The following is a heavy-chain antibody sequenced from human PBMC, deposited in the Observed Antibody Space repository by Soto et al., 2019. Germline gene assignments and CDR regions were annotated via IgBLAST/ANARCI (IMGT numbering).Heavy chain of an antibody. D-gene: IGHD6-19*01. J-gene: IGHJ5*02. CDR2: INPSGGST. Sequence: QVQLVQSGAEVKKPGASVKVSCKASGYTFTSYYMHWVRQAPGQGLEWMGIINPSGGSTSYAQKFQGRVTMTRDTSTSTVYMELSSLRSEDTAVYYCARAGVEQCLRGHTEGWLDPWGQGTLVTVSS. CDR1: GYTFTSYY. CDR3: ARAGVEQCLRGHTEGWLDP. V-gene: IGHV1-46*01.